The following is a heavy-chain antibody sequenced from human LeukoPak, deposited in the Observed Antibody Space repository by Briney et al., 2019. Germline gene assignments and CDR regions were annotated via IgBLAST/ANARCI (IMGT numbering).Heavy chain of an antibody. V-gene: IGHV3-21*01. J-gene: IGHJ6*02. CDR2: ISSSSSYI. Sequence: KAGGSLRLSCAASGFTFSSYSMNWVHQAPGKGLEWVSSISSSSSYIYYADSVKGRFTISRDNAKNSLYLQMNSLRAEDTAVYYCAREYVLLWFGESRPDYYGMDVWGQGTTVTVSS. D-gene: IGHD3-10*01. CDR1: GFTFSSYS. CDR3: AREYVLLWFGESRPDYYGMDV.